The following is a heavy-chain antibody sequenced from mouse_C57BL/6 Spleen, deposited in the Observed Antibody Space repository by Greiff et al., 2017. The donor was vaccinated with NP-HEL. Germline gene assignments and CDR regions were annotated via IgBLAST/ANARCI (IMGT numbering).Heavy chain of an antibody. CDR2: ISSGGSYT. J-gene: IGHJ2*01. CDR3: ARHRLGTGYFDY. D-gene: IGHD4-1*01. CDR1: GFTFSSYG. Sequence: EVKLMESGGDLVKPGGSLKLSCAASGFTFSSYGMSWVRQTPDKRLEWVATISSGGSYTYYPDSVKGRFTISRDNAKNTLYLQMSSLKSEDTAMYYCARHRLGTGYFDYWGQGTTLTVSS. V-gene: IGHV5-6*01.